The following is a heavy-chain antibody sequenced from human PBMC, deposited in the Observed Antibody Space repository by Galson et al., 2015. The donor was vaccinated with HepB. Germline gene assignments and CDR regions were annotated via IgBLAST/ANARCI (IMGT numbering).Heavy chain of an antibody. V-gene: IGHV1-69*13. Sequence: SVKVSCKASGGTFSNYAISWARQAPGQGLEWMGGIIPVFGTTNYAQKFQGRLTITADESTCTAYMELSSLRSEDTAIYYCARDRDDYGGKKWFDPWGQGTLVTVSS. D-gene: IGHD4-23*01. CDR1: GGTFSNYA. CDR3: ARDRDDYGGKKWFDP. CDR2: IIPVFGTT. J-gene: IGHJ5*02.